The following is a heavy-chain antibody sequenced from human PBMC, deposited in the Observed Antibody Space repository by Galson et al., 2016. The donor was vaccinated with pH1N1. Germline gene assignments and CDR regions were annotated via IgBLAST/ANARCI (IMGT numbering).Heavy chain of an antibody. CDR2: IKQDGSEK. CDR1: GFTFSSYW. Sequence: SLRLSCAASGFTFSSYWMNWVRQAPGMGLEWVANIKQDGSEKYYVDSVKGRFTISRDNAKNAVYLQLNSLRAEDTAVYYCARAMDVWGQGTTVTVSS. CDR3: ARAMDV. J-gene: IGHJ6*02. V-gene: IGHV3-7*04.